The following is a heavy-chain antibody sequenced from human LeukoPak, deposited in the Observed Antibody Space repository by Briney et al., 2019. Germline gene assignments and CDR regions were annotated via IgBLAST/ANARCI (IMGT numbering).Heavy chain of an antibody. J-gene: IGHJ6*03. CDR2: IYYSGST. Sequence: SETLSLTCTVSGGSISSYYWSWIRQPPGKGLEWIGYIYYSGSTNYNPSLKSRVTISVDTSKNQFSLKLSSVTAADTAVYYCARLGSSWYVYYYYYMDVWGKGTTVTVSS. D-gene: IGHD6-13*01. CDR1: GGSISSYY. V-gene: IGHV4-59*01. CDR3: ARLGSSWYVYYYYYMDV.